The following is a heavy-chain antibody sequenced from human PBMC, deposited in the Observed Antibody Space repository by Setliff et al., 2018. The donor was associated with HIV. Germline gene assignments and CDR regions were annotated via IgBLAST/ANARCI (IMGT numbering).Heavy chain of an antibody. V-gene: IGHV1-18*01. D-gene: IGHD6-6*01. CDR3: ARDAPGNTEAAPGY. CDR1: GYTFTSYG. J-gene: IGHJ4*02. Sequence: ASVKVSCKASGYTFTSYGITWVRQAPGQGLEWMGWISTYNGNTHYAQKLQGRVTMTTDTSTSTAYMELRSLRSEDTAVYYCARDAPGNTEAAPGYWGQGTLVTVSS. CDR2: ISTYNGNT.